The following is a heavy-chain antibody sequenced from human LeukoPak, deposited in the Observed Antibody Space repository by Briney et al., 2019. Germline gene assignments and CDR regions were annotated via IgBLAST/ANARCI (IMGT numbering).Heavy chain of an antibody. Sequence: PSETLSLTCTVSGGSISSYYWSWIRQPAGKGLEWIGRIYTSGSTNYNPSLKSRVTMSVDTSKNQFPLKLSSVTAADTAVYYCARDTEGSSSYWFDPWGQGTLVTVSS. CDR2: IYTSGST. V-gene: IGHV4-4*07. CDR1: GGSISSYY. CDR3: ARDTEGSSSYWFDP. J-gene: IGHJ5*02. D-gene: IGHD6-6*01.